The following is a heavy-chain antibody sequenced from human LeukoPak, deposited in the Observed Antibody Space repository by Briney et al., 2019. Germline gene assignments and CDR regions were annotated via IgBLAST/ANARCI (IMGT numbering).Heavy chain of an antibody. J-gene: IGHJ4*02. CDR2: INPNSGGT. Sequence: ASVKVSCKASGYSSTNYGISWVRQAPGQGLEWMGWINPNSGGTNYAQKFQGRVTMTRDTSINTAYMELSRLRSDDTAVYYCARDRWELRSFDYWGQGTLVTVSS. CDR1: GYSSTNYG. V-gene: IGHV1-2*02. D-gene: IGHD1-26*01. CDR3: ARDRWELRSFDY.